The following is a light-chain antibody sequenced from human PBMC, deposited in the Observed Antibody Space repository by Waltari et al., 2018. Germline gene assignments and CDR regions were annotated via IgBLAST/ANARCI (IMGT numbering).Light chain of an antibody. J-gene: IGLJ2*01. CDR3: QSYDRSLSGSV. Sequence: QSVLTQPPSVSGAPGQRVTISCTGSSSNIGAGYDVHWYQQLPGTAPKLLIYDKNNRPSGVPDRFSCSKSGTSASLAITGLQAEDEADYYCQSYDRSLSGSVFGGGTKLTVL. CDR1: SSNIGAGYD. CDR2: DKN. V-gene: IGLV1-40*01.